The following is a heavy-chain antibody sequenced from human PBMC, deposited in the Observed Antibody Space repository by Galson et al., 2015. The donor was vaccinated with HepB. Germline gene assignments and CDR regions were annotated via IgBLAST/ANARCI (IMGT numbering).Heavy chain of an antibody. J-gene: IGHJ5*01. CDR1: GYGFASYD. D-gene: IGHD3-10*01. Sequence: SVKVSCKASGYGFASYDINWVRQATGQGLEWMGWMNPTSGNTAYAQKFQGRVTMTRNTSITTAYMELTGLTSEDRAVYYCARGTFAIGRGIRQIWFDSWGQGSLVTVSS. V-gene: IGHV1-8*01. CDR2: MNPTSGNT. CDR3: ARGTFAIGRGIRQIWFDS.